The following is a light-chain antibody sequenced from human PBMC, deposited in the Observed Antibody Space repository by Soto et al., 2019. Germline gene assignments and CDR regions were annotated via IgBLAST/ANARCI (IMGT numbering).Light chain of an antibody. CDR1: QSLSGN. CDR2: GAS. V-gene: IGKV3-15*01. CDR3: QQYYNWPYT. J-gene: IGKJ2*01. Sequence: EIVMTQSPATLSVSPGERATLSCRASQSLSGNLAWDQQKPGQSPSLLIYGASKRATGVPVRFSASGSGTDFTLALSCLQSEDFAVYYCQQYYNWPYTFGQGTKLEIK.